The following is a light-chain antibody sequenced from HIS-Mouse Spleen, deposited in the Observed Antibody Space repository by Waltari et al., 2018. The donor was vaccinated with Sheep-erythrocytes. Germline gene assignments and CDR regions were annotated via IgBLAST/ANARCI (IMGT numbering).Light chain of an antibody. CDR3: CSYAGSYNHV. CDR1: SRDVGGYNY. V-gene: IGLV2-11*01. CDR2: DVS. J-gene: IGLJ1*01. Sequence: QSALTQPRSVSGSPGQSVTISCTGTSRDVGGYNYVSWYQQHPDKAPKLMIYDVSKRPSGVPDRFSGSKSGNTASLTISGLQAEDEADYYCCSYAGSYNHVFATGTKVTVL.